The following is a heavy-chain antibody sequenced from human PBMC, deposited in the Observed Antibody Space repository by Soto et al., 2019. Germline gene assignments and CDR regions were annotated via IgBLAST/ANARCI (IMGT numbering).Heavy chain of an antibody. CDR2: INHSGTT. CDR3: ASYHYLDLWTGSRHYMDV. D-gene: IGHD3-9*01. J-gene: IGHJ6*03. CDR1: GGSLSGYY. Sequence: QVHLEQWGAGLLNPSETLSLTCAVYGGSLSGYYWSWVRQSPGKGLEWIGEINHSGTTNYNPSLKTRDTISAATSKHQFSLRLSSVTAADSAVYYCASYHYLDLWTGSRHYMDVWGRGTTVTVSS. V-gene: IGHV4-34*01.